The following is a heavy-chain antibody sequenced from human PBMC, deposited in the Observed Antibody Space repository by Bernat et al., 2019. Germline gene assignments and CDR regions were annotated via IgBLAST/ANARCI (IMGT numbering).Heavy chain of an antibody. J-gene: IGHJ4*02. CDR1: GFTSSNAW. V-gene: IGHV3-15*07. D-gene: IGHD3-10*01. CDR2: IKSKTDGGTT. CDR3: TTVTTYYYGSGSYYRVDY. Sequence: EVQLVESGGGLVKPGGSLRLSCAASGFTSSNAWMNWVRQAPGKGLEWVGRIKSKTDGGTTDYAAPVKGRFTISRDDSKNTLYLQMNSLKTEDTAVYYCTTVTTYYYGSGSYYRVDYWGQGTLVTVSS.